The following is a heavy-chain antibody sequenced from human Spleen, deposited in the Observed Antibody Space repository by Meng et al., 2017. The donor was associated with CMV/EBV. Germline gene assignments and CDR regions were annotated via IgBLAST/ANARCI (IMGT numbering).Heavy chain of an antibody. D-gene: IGHD1-26*01. CDR1: GFPLSSYA. V-gene: IGHV3-23*01. Sequence: CAASGFPLSSYAMSWVRQAPGKGLEWVSAISGSGGSTYYADSVKGRFTISRDNSKNTLYLQMNSLRAEDTAVYYCAKTSRGSYYDLDYWGQGTLVTVSS. CDR2: ISGSGGST. J-gene: IGHJ4*02. CDR3: AKTSRGSYYDLDY.